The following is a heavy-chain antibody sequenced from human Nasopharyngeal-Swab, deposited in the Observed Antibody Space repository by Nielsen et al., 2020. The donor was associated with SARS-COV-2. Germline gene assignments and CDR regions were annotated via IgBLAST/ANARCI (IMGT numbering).Heavy chain of an antibody. CDR1: GFIFSNYG. Sequence: GESLKISCAASGFIFSNYGMHWVRQAPGKGLEWVAVISYDGINKYDADSVKGRFTISRDNSKDTLYLQMNSLRTEDTAVYYCSSHYNYGMHVWGQGTTVTVSS. V-gene: IGHV3-30*03. CDR2: ISYDGINK. CDR3: SSHYNYGMHV. J-gene: IGHJ6*02.